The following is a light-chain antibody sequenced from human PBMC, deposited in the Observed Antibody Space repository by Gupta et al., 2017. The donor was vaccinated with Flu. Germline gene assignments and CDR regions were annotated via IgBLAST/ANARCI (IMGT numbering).Light chain of an antibody. Sequence: ISSRSSQSLVYSDGNTYLSWFHQGPGQSPRRLLYQVSNRDSGVPDRFSGSGSGTHFTLKISRVEAEDVGVYYCMQATHWPTFGQGTKLVIK. CDR1: QSLVYSDGNTY. J-gene: IGKJ2*01. CDR2: QVS. V-gene: IGKV2-30*01. CDR3: MQATHWPT.